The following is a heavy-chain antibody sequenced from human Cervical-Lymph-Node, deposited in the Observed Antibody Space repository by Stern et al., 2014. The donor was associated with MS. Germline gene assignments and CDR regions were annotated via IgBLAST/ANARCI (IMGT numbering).Heavy chain of an antibody. CDR2: ISGSDGIT. J-gene: IGHJ4*02. CDR1: GFTFSNYA. V-gene: IGHV3-23*04. CDR3: CKRSSEYSFPYYFDY. D-gene: IGHD6-6*01. Sequence: VQLVQSGGGLVQPGGSLRLSCAASGFTFSNYAMSWVRQPPGKGLEWVSLISGSDGITYYAASVQGPFTISRYNFKNTVCLQMNSLRSEETAVYYLCKRSSEYSFPYYFDYWGQGTLGTVSS.